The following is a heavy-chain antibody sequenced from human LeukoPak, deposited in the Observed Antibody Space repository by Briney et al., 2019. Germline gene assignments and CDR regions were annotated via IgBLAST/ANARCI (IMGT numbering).Heavy chain of an antibody. CDR2: INPNSGGT. CDR3: AKASAAVVVNRYYFDY. Sequence: ASVKVSCKASGYTFTGYYMHWVRQAPGQGLEWMGWINPNSGGTNYAQKFQGRVTMTRDMSTSTVYMELSSLRADDTALYYCAKASAAVVVNRYYFDYWGKGTLVTVSS. V-gene: IGHV1-2*02. J-gene: IGHJ4*02. D-gene: IGHD6-19*01. CDR1: GYTFTGYY.